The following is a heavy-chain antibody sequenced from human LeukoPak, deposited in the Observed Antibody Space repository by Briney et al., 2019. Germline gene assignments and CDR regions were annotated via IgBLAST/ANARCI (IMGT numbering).Heavy chain of an antibody. CDR3: ARNYYDGSGYYDAFDI. D-gene: IGHD3-22*01. V-gene: IGHV2-26*01. J-gene: IGHJ3*02. CDR1: GVSLSNARMG. Sequence: SGPVLVKPTETLTXTCTVSGVSLSNARMGVSWIRQPPGKALEWLAHIFSNDEESYSTSLKSRLTISKDTSKSQVVLTMTNMDPVDTATYYCARNYYDGSGYYDAFDIWGQGTMVTVSS. CDR2: IFSNDEE.